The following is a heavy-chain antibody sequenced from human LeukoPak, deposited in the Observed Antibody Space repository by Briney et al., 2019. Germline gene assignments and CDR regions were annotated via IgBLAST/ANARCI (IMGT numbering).Heavy chain of an antibody. CDR2: IHHSGRT. D-gene: IGHD3-3*01. J-gene: IGHJ5*02. Sequence: SEALSLTCTVSGYSISSDYYWGWIRQPPGKGLEWIGSIHHSGRTYYNPSLKSRVTISVDTSKNQFSLKLSSVTAADTAVYYCARDHLANLASRLFDPWGQGTLVTVSS. V-gene: IGHV4-38-2*02. CDR3: ARDHLANLASRLFDP. CDR1: GYSISSDYY.